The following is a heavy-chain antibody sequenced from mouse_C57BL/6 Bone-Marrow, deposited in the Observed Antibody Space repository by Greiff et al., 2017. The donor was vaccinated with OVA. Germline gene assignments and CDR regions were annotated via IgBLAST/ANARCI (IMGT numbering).Heavy chain of an antibody. D-gene: IGHD3-2*02. J-gene: IGHJ2*01. V-gene: IGHV1-7*01. CDR2: INPSSGYT. CDR3: ARWDSSGLYYCAC. CDR1: GYTFTSYW. Sequence: VQLQQSGAELAKPGASVKLSCKASGYTFTSYWMHWVKQRPGQGLEWIGNINPSSGYTKYNQKFKDKATLTADKSSSTAYMQLSSLTYEDSAVYYCARWDSSGLYYCACWGQGTTLTVSS.